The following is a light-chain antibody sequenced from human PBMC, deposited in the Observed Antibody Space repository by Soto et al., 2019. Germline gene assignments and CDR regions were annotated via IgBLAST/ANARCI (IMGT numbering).Light chain of an antibody. CDR2: WAS. Sequence: DIVMTQSPDSLAVSLGERATINCKSSQSVLYSPHNKNYLAWYQQKPGQPPKLLISWASTRESGVPDRFSGSGSGTDFTLTINSLQAADVAVYYCQQYYTSSYTFGQGTKLEIK. CDR3: QQYYTSSYT. V-gene: IGKV4-1*01. J-gene: IGKJ2*01. CDR1: QSVLYSPHNKNY.